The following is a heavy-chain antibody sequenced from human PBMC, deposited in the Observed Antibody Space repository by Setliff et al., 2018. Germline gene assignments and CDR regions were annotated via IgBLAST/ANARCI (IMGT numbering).Heavy chain of an antibody. CDR3: ARDGSSSFYGMDV. CDR2: ISSSSSYI. Sequence: RLSCAASGFTFSSYSMNWVRQAPGKGLEWVSSISSSSSYIYYADSVKGRFTISRDNAKNSLYLQMNSLRAEDTAVYYCARDGSSSFYGMDVWGQGTTVTVSS. V-gene: IGHV3-21*01. D-gene: IGHD6-13*01. J-gene: IGHJ6*02. CDR1: GFTFSSYS.